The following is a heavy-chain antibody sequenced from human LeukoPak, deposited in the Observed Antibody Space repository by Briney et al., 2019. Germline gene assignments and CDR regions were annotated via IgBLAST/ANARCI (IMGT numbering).Heavy chain of an antibody. V-gene: IGHV1-18*01. CDR1: GYTFTSYG. J-gene: IGHJ4*02. CDR3: ARSLGITMVRGVIPPGDY. D-gene: IGHD3-10*01. Sequence: ASVEVSFKASGYTFTSYGISWVRPAPGQGLGWMGWISAYNGNTNYAQKLQGRVTMTTDTSTSTAYMELRSLRSDDTAVYYCARSLGITMVRGVIPPGDYWGQGTLVTVSS. CDR2: ISAYNGNT.